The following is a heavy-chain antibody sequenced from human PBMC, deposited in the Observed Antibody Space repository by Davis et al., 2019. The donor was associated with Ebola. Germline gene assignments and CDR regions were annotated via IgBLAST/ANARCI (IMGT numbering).Heavy chain of an antibody. CDR3: AREEYCSSTSCFIYYYGMDV. D-gene: IGHD2-2*01. V-gene: IGHV3-33*08. CDR2: IWYDGSNK. CDR1: GFPLSGFS. Sequence: GESLKISCAASGFPLSGFSMNWVRQAPGKGLEWVAVIWYDGSNKYYADSVKGRFTISRDNSKNTLYLQMNSLRAEDTAVYYCAREEYCSSTSCFIYYYGMDVWGKGTTVTVSS. J-gene: IGHJ6*04.